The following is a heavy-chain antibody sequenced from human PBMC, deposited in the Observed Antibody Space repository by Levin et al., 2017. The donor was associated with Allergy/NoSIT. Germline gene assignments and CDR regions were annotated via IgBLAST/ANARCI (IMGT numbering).Heavy chain of an antibody. J-gene: IGHJ4*02. D-gene: IGHD2-2*01. CDR3: ARDPDTSSKVDY. V-gene: IGHV3-11*01. CDR2: ISGSGTIL. CDR1: GFTFSDHY. Sequence: GGSLRLSCAASGFTFSDHYMSWIRQAPGKGLEWVSYISGSGTILYNADSVKGRFTISRDNAKNSLFLQMDSLRVEDTGVYYCARDPDTSSKVDYWGEGTLVTVS.